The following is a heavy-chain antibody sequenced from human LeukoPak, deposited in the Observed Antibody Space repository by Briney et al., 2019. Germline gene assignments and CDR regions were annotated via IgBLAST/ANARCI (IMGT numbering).Heavy chain of an antibody. CDR3: ARKFGY. J-gene: IGHJ4*02. V-gene: IGHV4-34*01. Sequence: SETLSLTCAVYGGSFSGYYWSWIRQPPGKGLEWIGEINHSGSTNYNPSLKSRVTISVDTSKNQFSLKLSSVTAADTAVYYCARKFGYWGQGTLVTVSS. CDR1: GGSFSGYY. CDR2: INHSGST.